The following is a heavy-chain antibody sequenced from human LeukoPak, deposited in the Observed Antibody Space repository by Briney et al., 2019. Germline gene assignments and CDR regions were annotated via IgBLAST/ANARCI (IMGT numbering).Heavy chain of an antibody. Sequence: SETLSLTCTVSGGSISSSSYYWGWIRQPPGKGLEWIGSIYYSGSTNYNPSLKSRVTISVDTSKNQFSLTLSSVTAADTAVYYCARGFGIYCSSTSCYEVDYWGQGTLVTASS. J-gene: IGHJ4*02. V-gene: IGHV4-39*07. D-gene: IGHD2-2*01. CDR3: ARGFGIYCSSTSCYEVDY. CDR1: GGSISSSSYY. CDR2: IYYSGST.